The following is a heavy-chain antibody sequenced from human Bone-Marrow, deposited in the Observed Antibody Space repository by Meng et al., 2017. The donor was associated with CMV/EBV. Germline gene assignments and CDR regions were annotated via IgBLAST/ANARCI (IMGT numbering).Heavy chain of an antibody. CDR1: GFTFSNAW. Sequence: GESLKISCAASGFTFSNAWMSWVRQAPGKGLEWVGRIKSKTDGGTTDYAAPVKGRFTISRDDSKNTLYLQMNSLRAEDTAVYYCARVGGATAFDYWGQGTPVTVSS. D-gene: IGHD1-26*01. J-gene: IGHJ4*02. CDR3: ARVGGATAFDY. CDR2: IKSKTDGGTT. V-gene: IGHV3-15*01.